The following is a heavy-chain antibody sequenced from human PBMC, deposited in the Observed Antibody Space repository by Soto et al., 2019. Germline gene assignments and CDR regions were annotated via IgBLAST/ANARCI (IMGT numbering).Heavy chain of an antibody. J-gene: IGHJ3*02. CDR1: GFSFSNYW. V-gene: IGHV3-7*01. CDR3: ARDGDYYDSSGFAI. D-gene: IGHD3-22*01. Sequence: EVQLAESGGGLVQPGGSLRLSCAASGFSFSNYWMSWARQAPGKGLEWLATTKEDGSEKYYVDSVKGRFTISRDNAENALYLQMNSLRAEDTAVYYCARDGDYYDSSGFAIWGQGTMVTVSS. CDR2: TKEDGSEK.